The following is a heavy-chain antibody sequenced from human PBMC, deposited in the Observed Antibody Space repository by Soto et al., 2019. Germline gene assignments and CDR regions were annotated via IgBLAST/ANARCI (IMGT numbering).Heavy chain of an antibody. V-gene: IGHV4-34*01. Sequence: SETLSLTCAVYGGSFSGYYWSWIRQPPGKGLEWIGEINHSGSTNYNPSLKSRVTISVDTSKNQFSLKLSSVTAADTAVYYCARRNYDILTGYSSYYFDYWGQGTLVTVSS. CDR1: GGSFSGYY. J-gene: IGHJ4*02. D-gene: IGHD3-9*01. CDR3: ARRNYDILTGYSSYYFDY. CDR2: INHSGST.